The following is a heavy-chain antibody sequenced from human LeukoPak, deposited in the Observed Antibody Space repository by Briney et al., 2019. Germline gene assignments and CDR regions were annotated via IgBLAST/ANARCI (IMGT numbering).Heavy chain of an antibody. V-gene: IGHV1-46*01. J-gene: IGHJ3*02. D-gene: IGHD6-19*01. CDR2: INPSGGST. CDR3: ARAESIAVAGTKYSAFDI. CDR1: GYTFTSYY. Sequence: GASVKVCCKASGYTFTSYYMHWVRQAPGQGLEFMPIINPSGGSTSYAQKFQGRVTMTRDTSTSTVYMELSSLRSEDTAVYYCARAESIAVAGTKYSAFDIWGQGTMVTVSS.